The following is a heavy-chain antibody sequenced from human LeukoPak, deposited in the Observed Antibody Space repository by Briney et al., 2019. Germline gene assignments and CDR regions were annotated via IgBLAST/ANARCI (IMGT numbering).Heavy chain of an antibody. D-gene: IGHD3-10*01. J-gene: IGHJ4*02. CDR1: GGSFSGYY. CDR3: ARRITMVRGIGN. V-gene: IGHV4-34*01. Sequence: PSETLSLTCAVYGGSFSGYYWSWIRQPPGKWLEWIGEINHSGSTNYNPSLKSRVTISVDTSKNQFSLKLSSVTAADTAVYYCARRITMVRGIGNWGQGTLVTVSS. CDR2: INHSGST.